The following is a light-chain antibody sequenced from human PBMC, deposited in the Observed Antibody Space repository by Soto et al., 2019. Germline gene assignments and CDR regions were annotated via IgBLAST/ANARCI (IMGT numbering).Light chain of an antibody. CDR3: QQYGNWPLT. Sequence: EILMTQSPATLSVSPGERATLSCRANQDVNIYLAWYQQKHSQAPRLLISGASTRATGIPARFSGSGSGTEFTLTISGLQSEDVAVYYCQQYGNWPLTFGGGTNVEIK. J-gene: IGKJ4*01. CDR2: GAS. V-gene: IGKV3D-15*01. CDR1: QDVNIY.